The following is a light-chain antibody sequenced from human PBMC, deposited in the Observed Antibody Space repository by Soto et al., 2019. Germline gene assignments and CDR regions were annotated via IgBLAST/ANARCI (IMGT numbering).Light chain of an antibody. J-gene: IGLJ1*01. V-gene: IGLV2-14*01. Sequence: QTPLIQPPSVSGAPGQSITIACTGSSSDIGAFNYVAWYQQHPGKAPKLIIHGVTNRPSGVSSRFSGSKSDYTASLTISGLQAQDEADYYCSSYTTAFFYIFGTGTKVTVL. CDR2: GVT. CDR3: SSYTTAFFYI. CDR1: SSDIGAFNY.